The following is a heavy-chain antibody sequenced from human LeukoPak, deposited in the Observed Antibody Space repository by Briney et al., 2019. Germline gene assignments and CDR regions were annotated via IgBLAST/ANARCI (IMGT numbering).Heavy chain of an antibody. J-gene: IGHJ4*02. CDR3: ARHGSWCSNY. D-gene: IGHD4/OR15-4a*01. CDR2: IKKDGSTK. Sequence: GGSLRLSCSASGFNFEDFWMGWVRQAPGKGLEWVANIKKDGSTKYYVDSVKGRFTISRDNAKNSLSLQMNSLRAEDTAVYYCARHGSWCSNYWGQGTLVTVSS. CDR1: GFNFEDFW. V-gene: IGHV3-7*01.